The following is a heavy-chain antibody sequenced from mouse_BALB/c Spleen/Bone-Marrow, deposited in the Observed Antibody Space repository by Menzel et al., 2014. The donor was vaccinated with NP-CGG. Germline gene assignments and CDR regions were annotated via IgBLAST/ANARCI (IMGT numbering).Heavy chain of an antibody. CDR2: IRNKANGYTT. Sequence: DVMLVESGGGLVQPGGSLRLSCATSGFTFTDYYMSWVRRPPGKALEWLGFIRNKANGYTTEYSASVKGRFTISRDNSQSILYLQMNTLRAEDSATYYCARDRRYDLAWFAYWGQGTLVTVSA. V-gene: IGHV7-3*02. J-gene: IGHJ3*01. CDR3: ARDRRYDLAWFAY. D-gene: IGHD2-14*01. CDR1: GFTFTDYY.